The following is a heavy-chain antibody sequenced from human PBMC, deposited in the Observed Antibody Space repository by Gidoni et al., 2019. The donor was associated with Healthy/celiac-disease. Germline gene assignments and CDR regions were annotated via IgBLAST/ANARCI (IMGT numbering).Heavy chain of an antibody. CDR2: ISSSSSTI. V-gene: IGHV3-48*02. Sequence: EVQLVESGGGLVQPGGSLRLSCAASGFTFSSYSMNWVRQAPGKGLEWVSYISSSSSTIYYADSVKGRFTISRDNAKNSLYLQMNSLRDEDTAVYYCATLSYYYDSSGYYGDYWGQGTLVTVSS. D-gene: IGHD3-22*01. CDR3: ATLSYYYDSSGYYGDY. J-gene: IGHJ4*02. CDR1: GFTFSSYS.